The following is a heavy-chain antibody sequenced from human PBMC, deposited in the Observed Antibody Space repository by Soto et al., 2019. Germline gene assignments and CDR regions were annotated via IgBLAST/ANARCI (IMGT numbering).Heavy chain of an antibody. Sequence: ASVKVSCKASGYTFTSYGISWVRQAPGQGLEWMGWISAYNGNTNYAQKLQGRVTMTTDTSTSTAYMELRSLRSDDTAVYYCARDAEAAAGTEYNWFDPWGQGTPVPVYS. J-gene: IGHJ5*02. V-gene: IGHV1-18*01. D-gene: IGHD6-13*01. CDR3: ARDAEAAAGTEYNWFDP. CDR2: ISAYNGNT. CDR1: GYTFTSYG.